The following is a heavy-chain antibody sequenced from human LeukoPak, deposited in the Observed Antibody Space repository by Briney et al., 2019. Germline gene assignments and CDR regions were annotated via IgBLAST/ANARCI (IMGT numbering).Heavy chain of an antibody. CDR2: MNPNSGNT. CDR1: GYTFTSYD. Sequence: ASVKVSCKASGYTFTSYDINWVRQATGQGLEWMGWMNPNSGNTGYAQKFQGRVTMTRNTSVSTAYMELSSLRSEDTAVYYCARGDARMTTDFDYWGQGTLVTVSS. D-gene: IGHD4-17*01. CDR3: ARGDARMTTDFDY. V-gene: IGHV1-8*01. J-gene: IGHJ4*02.